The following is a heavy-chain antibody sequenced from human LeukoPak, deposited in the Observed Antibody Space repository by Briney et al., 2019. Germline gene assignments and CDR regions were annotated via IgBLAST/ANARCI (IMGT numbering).Heavy chain of an antibody. J-gene: IGHJ4*02. D-gene: IGHD6-19*01. CDR3: ARDVGQWLVLGY. CDR1: GGTFSSYA. CDR2: IIPIFGTA. Sequence: ASVKVSCKASGGTFSSYAISWVRQAPGQGLEWMGGIIPIFGTANYAQKFQGRVTITADESTSTAYMELSSLRSEDTAVYYCARDVGQWLVLGYWGQGTLVTVSS. V-gene: IGHV1-69*13.